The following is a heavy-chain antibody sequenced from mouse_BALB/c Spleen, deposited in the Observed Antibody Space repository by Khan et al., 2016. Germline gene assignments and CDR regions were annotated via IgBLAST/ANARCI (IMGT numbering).Heavy chain of an antibody. Sequence: QVQLQQPGTELVRPGASVKLSCRASGYSFTTYWMNWVKQRPGQGLEWIGMIHPSDSDNNLNQKFKDKATLPVDKSSTTAYMQLSSPTSEDSSVYYCSRSCYGNLPYYALDYWGQGTSVTVSS. D-gene: IGHD2-1*01. J-gene: IGHJ4*01. V-gene: IGHV1-74*01. CDR1: GYSFTTYW. CDR2: IHPSDSDN. CDR3: SRSCYGNLPYYALDY.